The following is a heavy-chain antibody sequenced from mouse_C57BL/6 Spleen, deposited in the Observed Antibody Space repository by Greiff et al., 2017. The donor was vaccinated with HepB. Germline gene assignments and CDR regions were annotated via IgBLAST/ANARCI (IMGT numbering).Heavy chain of an antibody. Sequence: EVKLMESGPGLVKPSQSLSLTCSVTGYSITSGYYWNWIRQFPGNKLEWMGYISYDGSNNYNPSLKNRISITRDTSKNQFFLKLNSVTTEDTATYYCASTQATRAMDYWGQGTSVTVSS. D-gene: IGHD3-2*02. V-gene: IGHV3-6*01. CDR2: ISYDGSN. J-gene: IGHJ4*01. CDR3: ASTQATRAMDY. CDR1: GYSITSGYY.